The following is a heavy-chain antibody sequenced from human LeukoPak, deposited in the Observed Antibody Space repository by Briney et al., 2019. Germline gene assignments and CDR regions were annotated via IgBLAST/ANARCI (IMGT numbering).Heavy chain of an antibody. CDR1: GFTFSDYY. J-gene: IGHJ3*02. Sequence: PGGSLRLSCAASGFTFSDYYMSWIRQAPGKGLEWVSYISSSSSTIYYTDSVKGRFTISRDNAKNSLDLQMNSLRVEDTALYFCARASTTVVTLDSLSIWGQGTMVTVSS. CDR2: ISSSSSTI. V-gene: IGHV3-11*04. CDR3: ARASTTVVTLDSLSI. D-gene: IGHD4-23*01.